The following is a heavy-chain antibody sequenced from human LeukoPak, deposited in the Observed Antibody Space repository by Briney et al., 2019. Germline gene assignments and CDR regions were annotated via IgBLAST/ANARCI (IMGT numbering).Heavy chain of an antibody. V-gene: IGHV3-23*01. CDR2: ISGSGGST. CDR1: GFTFSSYA. CDR3: AKPTTVVTPGGMDV. J-gene: IGHJ6*02. D-gene: IGHD4-23*01. Sequence: GGSLRLTCAASGFTFSSYAMSWVRQAPGKGLEWVSAISGSGGSTYYADSVKGRFTISRDNSKNTLYLQMNSLRAEDTAVYYCAKPTTVVTPGGMDVWGQGTTVTVSS.